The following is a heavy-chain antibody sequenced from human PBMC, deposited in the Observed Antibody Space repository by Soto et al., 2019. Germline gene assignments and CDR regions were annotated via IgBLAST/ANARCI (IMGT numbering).Heavy chain of an antibody. D-gene: IGHD3-22*01. J-gene: IGHJ6*02. CDR3: AKGRNHYDSSNYCSFPLDV. CDR2: ISGGGGST. CDR1: GFTFSSYP. Sequence: HPGGSLRLSCAASGFTFSSYPMSWVRQAPGKGLEWVSAISGGGGSTYYADSVKGRFTISRDNSKNTLYLQMTSLRAEDTAIYCCAKGRNHYDSSNYCSFPLDVWGQGTTVTVSS. V-gene: IGHV3-23*01.